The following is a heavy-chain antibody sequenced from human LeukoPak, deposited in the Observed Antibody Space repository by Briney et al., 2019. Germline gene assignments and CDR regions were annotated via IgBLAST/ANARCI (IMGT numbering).Heavy chain of an antibody. CDR3: ARGVYMVRGVIISLFDY. D-gene: IGHD3-10*01. CDR1: GYMFTNYG. V-gene: IGHV1-18*01. J-gene: IGHJ4*02. Sequence: ASVKVSCKASGYMFTNYGISWVRQAPGQGLEWMGWINAYNGNTNYAQRLQGRVTMTTDTSTSTAYMELRSLRSDDTAAYYCARGVYMVRGVIISLFDYWGQGTLVTVSS. CDR2: INAYNGNT.